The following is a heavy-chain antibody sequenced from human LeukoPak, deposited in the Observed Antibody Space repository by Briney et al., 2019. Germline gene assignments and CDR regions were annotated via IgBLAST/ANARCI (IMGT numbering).Heavy chain of an antibody. CDR2: YSGST. Sequence: SETLSLTCTVSGGSISSSSYYWAWIRQPPGKGLEYIGSYSGSTYNNPSLKSRVTISVDTSKNQFSLKLSSVTAADTAVYYCANYYYDSSGYYYFDYWGQGTLVTVSS. V-gene: IGHV4-39*07. CDR1: GGSISSSSYY. CDR3: ANYYYDSSGYYYFDY. J-gene: IGHJ4*02. D-gene: IGHD3-22*01.